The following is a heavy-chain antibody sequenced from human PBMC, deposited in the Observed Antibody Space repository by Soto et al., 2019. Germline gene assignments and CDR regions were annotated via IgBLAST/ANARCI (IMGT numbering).Heavy chain of an antibody. CDR3: ARRLTSTVSALGY. CDR1: GLTFSSYA. CDR2: ISGDGGHK. V-gene: IGHV3-30-3*01. D-gene: IGHD6-19*01. J-gene: IGHJ4*02. Sequence: GGSLRLSCTAAGLTFSSYAVHWVRQAPGKGLEWVSVISGDGGHKYFAESVRGRFLISRDNSKNTVYLQMNSLRHEDTAVYFCARRLTSTVSALGYWGQGTLVTVSS.